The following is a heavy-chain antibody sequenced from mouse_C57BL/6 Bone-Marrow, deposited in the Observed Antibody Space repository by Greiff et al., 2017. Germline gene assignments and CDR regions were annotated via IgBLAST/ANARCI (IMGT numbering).Heavy chain of an antibody. Sequence: VQLQQSGAELVRPGASVKLSCTASGFNIKDDYMHWVKQRPEQGLEWIGWFDPENGDTEYASKFQGKATITADTSSNTAYLQLSSLTSDDAAVYYCTPTGYYFDYWGKGTTLTVPS. V-gene: IGHV14-4*01. CDR2: FDPENGDT. CDR3: TPTGYYFDY. J-gene: IGHJ2*01. CDR1: GFNIKDDY. D-gene: IGHD3-1*01.